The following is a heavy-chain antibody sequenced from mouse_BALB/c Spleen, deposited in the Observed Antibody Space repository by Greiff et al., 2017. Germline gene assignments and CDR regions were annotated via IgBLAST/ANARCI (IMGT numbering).Heavy chain of an antibody. J-gene: IGHJ4*01. CDR2: ISNGGGST. D-gene: IGHD2-14*01. CDR3: ARHWYDDDEDYYAMDY. CDR1: GFTFSSYT. Sequence: EVHLVESGGGLVQPGGSLKLSCAASGFTFSSYTMSWVRQTPEKRLEWVAYISNGGGSTYYPNTVKGRFTISRDNATNTLYLHMSSLKSEDTAMYYCARHWYDDDEDYYAMDYWGQGTLVTVSA. V-gene: IGHV5-12-2*01.